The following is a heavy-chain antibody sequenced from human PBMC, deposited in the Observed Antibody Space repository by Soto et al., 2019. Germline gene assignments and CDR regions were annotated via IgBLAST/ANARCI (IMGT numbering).Heavy chain of an antibody. J-gene: IGHJ3*02. Sequence: QVQLQQWGAGLLKPSETLSLTCAVYGGFVSSGSYYWSWIRQPPGKGLEWIGEMSHSGGTHFNPSLKSRVTIAVDTSKNQFSLKMSSVTAADTALYYCARVERGTATTVVDDFDIWGPGTMVTVSS. CDR2: MSHSGGT. CDR3: ARVERGTATTVVDDFDI. V-gene: IGHV4-34*01. D-gene: IGHD1-1*01. CDR1: GGFVSSGSYY.